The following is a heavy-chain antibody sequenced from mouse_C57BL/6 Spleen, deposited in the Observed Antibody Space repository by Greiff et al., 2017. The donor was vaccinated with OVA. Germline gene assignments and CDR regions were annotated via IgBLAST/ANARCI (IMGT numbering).Heavy chain of an antibody. CDR3: ARSLYYGSSYEYFDD. CDR1: GYTFTDYN. Sequence: VQLQQSGPELVKPGASVKMSCKASGYTFTDYNMHWVKQSHGKSLEWIGYINPNNGGTSYNQKFKGKATLTVNKSSSTAYMELRSLTSEDSAVYYCARSLYYGSSYEYFDDWGKGTTVTVSS. CDR2: INPNNGGT. D-gene: IGHD1-1*01. V-gene: IGHV1-22*01. J-gene: IGHJ1*03.